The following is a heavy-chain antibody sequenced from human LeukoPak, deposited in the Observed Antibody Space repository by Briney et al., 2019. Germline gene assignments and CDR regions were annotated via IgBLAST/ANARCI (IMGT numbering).Heavy chain of an antibody. CDR3: ARSWDTAMVPFDY. V-gene: IGHV4-31*03. D-gene: IGHD5-18*01. CDR1: GGSISSGGYF. J-gene: IGHJ4*02. CDR2: IYYSGYT. Sequence: SETLSLTRTVSGGSISSGGYFWSWIRQQPGKGLEWIGYIYYSGYTSYNPSRNSRVTISVDTSKNHFSLKLSSVTAADTAVYYCARSWDTAMVPFDYWGQGTLVTVSS.